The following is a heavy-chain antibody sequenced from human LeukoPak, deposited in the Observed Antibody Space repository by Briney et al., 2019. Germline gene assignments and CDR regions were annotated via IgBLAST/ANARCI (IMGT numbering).Heavy chain of an antibody. D-gene: IGHD1-26*01. Sequence: GGSLRLSCAASGFIVNSNYMNWVRQAPGKGLGWVSVLYSDDTTYYADSVKGRFTISRDNSKNTLYLQMNNLRAEDTAVYYCARGGGYYAIDYWGQGTLVTVSS. CDR2: LYSDDTT. CDR1: GFIVNSNY. CDR3: ARGGGYYAIDY. V-gene: IGHV3-53*01. J-gene: IGHJ4*02.